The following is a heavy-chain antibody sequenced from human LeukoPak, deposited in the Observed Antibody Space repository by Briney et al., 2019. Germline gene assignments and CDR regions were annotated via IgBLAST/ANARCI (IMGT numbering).Heavy chain of an antibody. V-gene: IGHV3-9*03. CDR3: AKGQRYAEWEPGQWAFDI. Sequence: PGGSLRLSCAASGFTFDDYAMHWVRQAPGKGLEWVSGISWNSGSIGYADSVKGRFTISRDNAKNSLYLQMNSLRAEDMALYYCAKGQRYAEWEPGQWAFDIWGQGTMVTVSS. D-gene: IGHD1-26*01. CDR1: GFTFDDYA. CDR2: ISWNSGSI. J-gene: IGHJ3*02.